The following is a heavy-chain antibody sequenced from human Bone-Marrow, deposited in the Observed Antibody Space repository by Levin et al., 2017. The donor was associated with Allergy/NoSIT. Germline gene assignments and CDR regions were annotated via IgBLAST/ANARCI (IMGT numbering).Heavy chain of an antibody. J-gene: IGHJ4*02. CDR1: GFTFSSYG. D-gene: IGHD5-12*01. CDR2: ISYDGSNK. V-gene: IGHV3-30*18. CDR3: AKYSGYDSGLGAVVTPCYYFDY. Sequence: GGSLRLSCAASGFTFSSYGMHWVRQAPGKGLEWVAVISYDGSNKYYADSVKGRFTISRDNSKNTLYLQMNSLRAEDTAVYYCAKYSGYDSGLGAVVTPCYYFDYWGQGTLVTVSS.